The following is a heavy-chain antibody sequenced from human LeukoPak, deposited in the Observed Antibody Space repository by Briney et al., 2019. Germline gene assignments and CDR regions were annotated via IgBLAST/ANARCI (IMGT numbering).Heavy chain of an antibody. CDR2: ISWDGGST. V-gene: IGHV3-43*01. J-gene: IGHJ4*02. CDR1: GFPFDDYT. CDR3: AKGEYGDYPNYFQY. Sequence: PGGSVRLSCEASGFPFDDYTMHWVLQAPGKGLEWVSLISWDGGSTYYADSVKGRFTISRDNSKKSLYMQMNSLRTEDTALYYCAKGEYGDYPNYFQYWGQGTLVTVSS. D-gene: IGHD4-17*01.